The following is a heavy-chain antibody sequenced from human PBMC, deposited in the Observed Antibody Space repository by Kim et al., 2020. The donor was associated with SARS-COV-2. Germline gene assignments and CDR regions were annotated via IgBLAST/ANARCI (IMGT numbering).Heavy chain of an antibody. V-gene: IGHV6-1*01. J-gene: IGHJ4*02. CDR3: ARRKVAGVFDY. Sequence: DYAVTSKDRMTSNPDTSENQFSLQLNSVTPEDTAVYYCARRKVAGVFDYWGQGTLVTVSS. D-gene: IGHD6-19*01.